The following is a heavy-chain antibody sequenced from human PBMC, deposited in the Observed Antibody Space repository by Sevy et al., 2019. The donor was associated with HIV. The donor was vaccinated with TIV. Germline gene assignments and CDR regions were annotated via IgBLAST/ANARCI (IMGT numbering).Heavy chain of an antibody. Sequence: GESLTISCETSGYWFTSHWIGWVRRMPGKGLEWVGIIFPGNSDARYAPSFQGQVTISVDKSISAAYLQWSSLKASDTAIYYCVRGGHLPLDAFDIWGQGTMVTVSS. J-gene: IGHJ3*02. CDR3: VRGGHLPLDAFDI. CDR2: IFPGNSDA. V-gene: IGHV5-51*01. D-gene: IGHD2-15*01. CDR1: GYWFTSHW.